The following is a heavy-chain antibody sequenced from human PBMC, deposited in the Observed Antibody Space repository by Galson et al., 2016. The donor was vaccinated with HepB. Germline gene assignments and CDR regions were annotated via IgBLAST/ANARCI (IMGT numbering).Heavy chain of an antibody. CDR1: GASISSSDYY. CDR3: AREAVAYAPSFDY. V-gene: IGHV4-61*02. CDR2: IYKNGGT. D-gene: IGHD4-23*01. J-gene: IGHJ4*02. Sequence: TLSLTCTVSGASISSSDYYWSWIRQSAGKGRDWIGRIYKNGGTNYNPSLRSPVSISLDTSKNKFTLKLNYVTAADTAVYFCAREAVAYAPSFDYWGQGTLVTVSS.